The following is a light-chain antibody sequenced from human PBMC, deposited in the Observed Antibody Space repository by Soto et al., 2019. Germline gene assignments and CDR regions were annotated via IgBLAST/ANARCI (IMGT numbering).Light chain of an antibody. V-gene: IGKV3-20*01. CDR1: QSVTTQ. CDR2: GAS. CDR3: HHYNSWPYT. J-gene: IGKJ2*01. Sequence: IVLTQSPGTLSLSPGERATLSCRASQSVTTQLAWYQQKPGQAPRLIIHGASSRATGVPDRITGSGSGTDFTLSISRLEPEDFAVYYCHHYNSWPYTFGQGTKVDIK.